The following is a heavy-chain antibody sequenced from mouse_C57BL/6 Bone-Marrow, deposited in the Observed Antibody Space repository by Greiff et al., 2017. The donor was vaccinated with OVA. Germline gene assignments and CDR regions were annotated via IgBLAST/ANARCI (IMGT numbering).Heavy chain of an antibody. Sequence: VKLVESGAELARPGASVKLSCKASGYTFTSYGISWVKQRTGQGLEWIGEIYPRSGNTYYNEKFKGKATLTADKSSSTAYMELRSLTSEDSAVYFCARSYYYGNHYAMDYWGQGTSVTVSS. CDR2: IYPRSGNT. V-gene: IGHV1-81*01. CDR1: GYTFTSYG. D-gene: IGHD1-1*01. J-gene: IGHJ4*01. CDR3: ARSYYYGNHYAMDY.